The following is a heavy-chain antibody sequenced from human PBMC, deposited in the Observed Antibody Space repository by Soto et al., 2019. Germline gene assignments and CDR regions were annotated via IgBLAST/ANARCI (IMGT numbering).Heavy chain of an antibody. D-gene: IGHD3-22*01. Sequence: QVQLVESGGGVVQPGRSLRLSCAASGFTFSSYAMHWVRQAPVKGLEWVAVISSAGSNKYYAASVKGRFTISRDNSKNTLYLKMNSLRAEDTAVNYCARELTMILVVIIPPHYYGMDVWGHGTTDTVS. CDR1: GFTFSSYA. CDR3: ARELTMILVVIIPPHYYGMDV. CDR2: ISSAGSNK. V-gene: IGHV3-30-3*01. J-gene: IGHJ6*02.